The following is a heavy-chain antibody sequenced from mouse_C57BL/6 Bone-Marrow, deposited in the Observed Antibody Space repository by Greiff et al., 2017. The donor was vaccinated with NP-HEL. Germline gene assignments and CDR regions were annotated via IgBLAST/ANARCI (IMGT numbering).Heavy chain of an antibody. J-gene: IGHJ3*01. CDR1: GYTFTSYW. Sequence: QVQLQQPGAELVKPGASVKMSCKASGYTFTSYWITWVKQRPGQGLEWIGDIYPGSGSTNYNEKFKSKATLTVDTSSSTAYMQLSSLTSEDSAVYYCARSSTMITTWFAYGGQGTLVTVSA. CDR3: ARSSTMITTWFAY. D-gene: IGHD2-4*01. CDR2: IYPGSGST. V-gene: IGHV1-55*01.